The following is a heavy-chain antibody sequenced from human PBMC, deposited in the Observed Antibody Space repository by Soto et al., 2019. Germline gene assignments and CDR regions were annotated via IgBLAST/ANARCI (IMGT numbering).Heavy chain of an antibody. J-gene: IGHJ4*02. V-gene: IGHV3-48*02. CDR2: ISSSSSTI. CDR3: ARDGGSGDPRCLFDY. D-gene: IGHD2-15*01. Sequence: EVQLVESGGGLVQPGGSLRLSCVASGFTFSSSSMNWVRQAPGKGLEWVSYISSSSSTIYYADSVKGRFTISRDNVKNSLYLQMNSLRDEDTAVYYWARDGGSGDPRCLFDYWGEGTLVTVSS. CDR1: GFTFSSSS.